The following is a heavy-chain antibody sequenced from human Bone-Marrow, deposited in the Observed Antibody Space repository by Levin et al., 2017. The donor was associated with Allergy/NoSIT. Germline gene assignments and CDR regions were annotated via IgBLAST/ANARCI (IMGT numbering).Heavy chain of an antibody. J-gene: IGHJ4*02. V-gene: IGHV3-74*01. CDR1: GFTFSGCW. D-gene: IGHD6-13*01. CDR2: IRPDGSGS. Sequence: LTCAASGFTFSGCWMHWVRQAPGKGLVWVSRIRPDGSGSNYADSVEGRFTISRDNAKNTLYLQMNSLRADDTAVYYCARVTRAESGIDYWGQGTLVTVSS. CDR3: ARVTRAESGIDY.